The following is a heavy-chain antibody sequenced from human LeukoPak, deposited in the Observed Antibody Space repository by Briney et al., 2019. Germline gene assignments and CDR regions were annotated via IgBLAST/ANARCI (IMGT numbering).Heavy chain of an antibody. CDR2: IYYSGST. CDR1: GGSISSGGYY. J-gene: IGHJ4*02. CDR3: ARGEKAYYDSSGYYGNYFDY. V-gene: IGHV4-31*03. D-gene: IGHD3-22*01. Sequence: SQTLSLTCTVSGGSISSGGYYWRWIRQHPGKGLGWIGYIYYSGSTYYNPSLKSRVTISVDTSKNQFSLKLSSVTAADTAVYYCARGEKAYYDSSGYYGNYFDYWGQGTLVTVSS.